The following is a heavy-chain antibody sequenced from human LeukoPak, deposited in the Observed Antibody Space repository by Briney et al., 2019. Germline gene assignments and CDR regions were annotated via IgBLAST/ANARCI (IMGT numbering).Heavy chain of an antibody. CDR1: GYTFTSHY. V-gene: IGHV1-46*01. CDR2: INPSGGST. D-gene: IGHD6-13*01. J-gene: IGHJ5*02. CDR3: ARRLRIAAAGTVWFDP. Sequence: ASVNVSCKASGYTFTSHYMHWVRQAPGQGLEWMGIINPSGGSTSYAQKFQGRVTMTRDMSTSTVYMEMSSLRSGDTAVYSCARRLRIAAAGTVWFDPWGQGTLVTVSS.